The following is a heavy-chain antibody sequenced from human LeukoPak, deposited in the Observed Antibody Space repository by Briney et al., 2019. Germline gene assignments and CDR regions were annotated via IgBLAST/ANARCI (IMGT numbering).Heavy chain of an antibody. D-gene: IGHD3-10*01. CDR1: GFTFSSYA. CDR2: IWYDGSDK. V-gene: IGHV3-33*01. J-gene: IGHJ5*01. CDR3: ARGSQYYSASGRDNWFDP. Sequence: GGSLRLSCAASGFTFSSYAMHWVRQAPGKGLEWAALIWYDGSDKYYADSVKGRFTISRDNSKNTLYLQMNSLRGEDTAVYYCARGSQYYSASGRDNWFDPWGQGTLVTVSS.